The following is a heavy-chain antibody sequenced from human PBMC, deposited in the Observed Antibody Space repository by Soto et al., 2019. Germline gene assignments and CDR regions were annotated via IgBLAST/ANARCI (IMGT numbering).Heavy chain of an antibody. CDR1: GGSISSGGYS. Sequence: SETLSLTCAVSGGSISSGGYSWSWIRQPPGKGLEWIGYIYHSGSTYYNPSLKSRVTISVDRSKNQFSLKLSSVTAADTAVYYCARDRGDSSGYRDAFDIWGQGTMVTVSS. V-gene: IGHV4-30-2*01. CDR3: ARDRGDSSGYRDAFDI. J-gene: IGHJ3*02. D-gene: IGHD3-22*01. CDR2: IYHSGST.